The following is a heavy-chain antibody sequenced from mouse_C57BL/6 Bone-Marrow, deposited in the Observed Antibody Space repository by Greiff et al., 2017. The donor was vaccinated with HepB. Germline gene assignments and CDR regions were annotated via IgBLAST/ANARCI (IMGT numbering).Heavy chain of an antibody. CDR1: GFTFSDYY. Sequence: EVQLVESEGGLVQPGSSMKLSCTASGFTFSDYYMAWVRQVPEKGLEWVANINYDGSSTYYLDSLKSRFIISRDNAKNILYLQMSSLKSEDTATYYCARGGGDFDYWGQGTTLTVSS. CDR3: ARGGGDFDY. V-gene: IGHV5-16*01. CDR2: INYDGSST. J-gene: IGHJ2*01.